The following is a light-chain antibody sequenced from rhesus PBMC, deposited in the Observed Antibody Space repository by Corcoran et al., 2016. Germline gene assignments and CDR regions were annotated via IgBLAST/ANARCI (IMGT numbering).Light chain of an antibody. CDR3: LQLSSWPRT. CDR2: GAS. Sequence: EIVMTQSPATLSLSPGERATLSCRASQSVGSSLAWYQQKPGQAPRLLIYGASHRANGIPDRFSGRGSWTEVTLTISSLEPEDVAVYYCLQLSSWPRTFGQGTKVEVK. V-gene: IGKV3-24*04. CDR1: QSVGSS. J-gene: IGKJ1*01.